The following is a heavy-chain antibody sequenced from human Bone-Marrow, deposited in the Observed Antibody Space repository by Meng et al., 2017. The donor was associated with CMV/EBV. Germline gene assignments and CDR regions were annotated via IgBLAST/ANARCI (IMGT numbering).Heavy chain of an antibody. CDR3: AIIWSGYHKPGPDYYYYYGMDV. V-gene: IGHV3-48*04. CDR1: GFTFSSYS. J-gene: IGHJ6*01. D-gene: IGHD3-3*01. Sequence: GESLKISCAASGFTFSSYSMNWVRQAPGKGLQWVSYISSSSSTIYFADSVKGRFTISRDNAKNSLYLQMNSLRAEDTAVYYCAIIWSGYHKPGPDYYYYYGMDVWRQWTTVTVDS. CDR2: ISSSSSTI.